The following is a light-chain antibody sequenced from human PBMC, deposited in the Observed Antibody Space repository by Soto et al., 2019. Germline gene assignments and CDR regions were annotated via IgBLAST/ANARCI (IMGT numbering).Light chain of an antibody. Sequence: QSVLTQLPSASGTPGQRVTIPCSGRNSNIGSNYVYWYQQVPGTAPKLLIYTNNQRPSGVPDRFSGSKSATSASLAIGGLRSEDEADYYCAAWDDSLSGWVFGGGTKLTVL. CDR1: NSNIGSNY. CDR3: AAWDDSLSGWV. CDR2: TNN. J-gene: IGLJ3*02. V-gene: IGLV1-47*01.